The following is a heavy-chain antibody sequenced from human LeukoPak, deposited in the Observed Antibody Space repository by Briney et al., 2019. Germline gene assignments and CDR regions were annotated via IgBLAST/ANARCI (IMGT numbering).Heavy chain of an antibody. J-gene: IGHJ4*02. D-gene: IGHD3-16*02. CDR2: INPNSGGT. CDR1: GYTFTGYY. Sequence: ASVKVSCKASGYTFTGYYMHWVRQAPGQGLEWMGWINPNSGGTNYAQKFQGRVTMTGDTSISTAYMELSRLRSDDTAVYYCARDYDYVWGSYRYRFDYWGQGTLVTVSS. CDR3: ARDYDYVWGSYRYRFDY. V-gene: IGHV1-2*02.